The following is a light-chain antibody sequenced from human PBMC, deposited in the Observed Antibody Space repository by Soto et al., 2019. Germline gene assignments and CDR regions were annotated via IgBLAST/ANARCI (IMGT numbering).Light chain of an antibody. Sequence: DIQMTQSPSTLSASGGDRVTITCRASQSISSWLAWYQQKPGKAPKVLIFDASSLESGVSSRFSGSGSGTEFTLTISGLQPDDFATYCCQHYNSYSPATNFGPGTKVDIK. V-gene: IGKV1-5*01. J-gene: IGKJ3*01. CDR3: QHYNSYSPATN. CDR2: DAS. CDR1: QSISSW.